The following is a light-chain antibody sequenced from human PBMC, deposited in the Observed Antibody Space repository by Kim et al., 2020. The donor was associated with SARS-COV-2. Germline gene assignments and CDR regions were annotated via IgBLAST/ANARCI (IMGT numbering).Light chain of an antibody. CDR2: DNN. CDR3: GTWDSSLSAVV. CDR1: SSNMVNNY. J-gene: IGLJ2*01. Sequence: QKVTISCSGSSSNMVNNYVSWYQQHPGTAPKRLIYDNNKRPSGIPDRFSGSKSGTSATLGITGLQTGDEADYYCGTWDSSLSAVVFGGGTQLTVL. V-gene: IGLV1-51*01.